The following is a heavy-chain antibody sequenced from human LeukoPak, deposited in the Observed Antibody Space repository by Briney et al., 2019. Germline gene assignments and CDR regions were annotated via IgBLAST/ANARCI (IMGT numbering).Heavy chain of an antibody. CDR3: AKPLITIFGVAPRRDY. Sequence: QAGGSLRLSCAASGFTFSSYAMSWVRQAPGKGLEWVSAISGSGCTTYSAHSVNARFTISRYNSKNTLYLQMNSLRAEDTAVYYCAKPLITIFGVAPRRDYWGQGTLVTVSS. CDR1: GFTFSSYA. J-gene: IGHJ4*02. V-gene: IGHV3-23*01. CDR2: ISGSGCTT. D-gene: IGHD3-3*01.